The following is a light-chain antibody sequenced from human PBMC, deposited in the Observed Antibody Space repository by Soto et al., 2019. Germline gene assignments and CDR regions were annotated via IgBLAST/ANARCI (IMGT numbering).Light chain of an antibody. Sequence: DIVMSQSPDSLAVSLGERATINCKSSQGILYSSNTNNYLAWYQQKPGQPPKLLIYWASTRESGVPDRFSGSGSGTDFTLTISSLQAEDVAVYYCQQYYSSPYTFGQGTKLEIK. J-gene: IGKJ2*01. CDR3: QQYYSSPYT. CDR2: WAS. CDR1: QGILYSSNTNNY. V-gene: IGKV4-1*01.